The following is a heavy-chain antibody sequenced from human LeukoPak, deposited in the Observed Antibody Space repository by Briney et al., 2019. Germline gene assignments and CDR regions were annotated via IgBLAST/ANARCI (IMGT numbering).Heavy chain of an antibody. Sequence: SQTLSLTCTVSGGSISSGDYYWSWIRQPPGKGLEWIGYIYYSGSTYYNPSLKSRVTISVDTSKNQFSLKLSSVTAADTAVYYFARDEPRIAVVYWGQGTLVTVSS. CDR3: ARDEPRIAVVY. CDR2: IYYSGST. CDR1: GGSISSGDYY. V-gene: IGHV4-30-4*08. D-gene: IGHD6-19*01. J-gene: IGHJ4*02.